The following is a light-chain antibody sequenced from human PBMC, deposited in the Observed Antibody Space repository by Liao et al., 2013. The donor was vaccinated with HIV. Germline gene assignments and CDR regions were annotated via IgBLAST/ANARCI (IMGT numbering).Light chain of an antibody. CDR3: QAWDRSADVV. Sequence: SYELTQPPSVSVAPGKTARITCGGTNIGSKSVHWYQQKPGQAPVLVIYYDSDRPSAIPERFSASKSGNTATLTISGTQAMDEADYFCQAWDRSADVVFGGGTKLTVL. J-gene: IGLJ2*01. V-gene: IGLV3-21*01. CDR1: NIGSKS. CDR2: YDS.